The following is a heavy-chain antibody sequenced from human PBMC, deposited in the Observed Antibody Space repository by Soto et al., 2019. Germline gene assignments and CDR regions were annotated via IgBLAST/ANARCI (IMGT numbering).Heavy chain of an antibody. J-gene: IGHJ4*02. D-gene: IGHD2-2*03. CDR2: VHDSWGS. CDR1: GGSISSYY. CDR3: AKEGGYCSSTSCYGRVYY. Sequence: SETLSLTCTVSGGSISSYYWSWIRQPPGKGLEWIGYVHDSWGSHYNPSLKSRVAISLDTSKSQFSLKLTSVTATDTAVYYCAKEGGYCSSTSCYGRVYYWGQGTLVTVSS. V-gene: IGHV4-59*12.